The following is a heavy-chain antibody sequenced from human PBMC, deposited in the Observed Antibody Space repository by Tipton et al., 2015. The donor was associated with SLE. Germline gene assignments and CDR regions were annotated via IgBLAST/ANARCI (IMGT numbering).Heavy chain of an antibody. CDR2: ISSSSSYI. J-gene: IGHJ4*02. Sequence: SLRLSCAASGFTFSSYSMNWVRQAPGKGLEWVSSISSSSSYIYYADSVKGRFTISRDNAKNSLYLQMNSLRAEDTAVYYCARTSSGWYGEDYWGQGTLVTVSS. D-gene: IGHD6-19*01. V-gene: IGHV3-21*01. CDR3: ARTSSGWYGEDY. CDR1: GFTFSSYS.